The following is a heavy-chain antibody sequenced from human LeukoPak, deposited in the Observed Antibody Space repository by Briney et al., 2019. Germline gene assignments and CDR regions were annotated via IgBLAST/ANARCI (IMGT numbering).Heavy chain of an antibody. CDR3: TRVYGGYEVSYY. D-gene: IGHD2-8*01. CDR2: IRKDGSNK. J-gene: IGHJ4*02. V-gene: IGHV3-7*03. Sequence: PGGSLRLSCAASGFTFSSFWMSWVRQAPGKGLEWVANIRKDGSNKYYVDSVKGRFTISRDNAKNSLYLQMNSLTVDATAVYYCTRVYGGYEVSYYWGQGNLVTVSA. CDR1: GFTFSSFW.